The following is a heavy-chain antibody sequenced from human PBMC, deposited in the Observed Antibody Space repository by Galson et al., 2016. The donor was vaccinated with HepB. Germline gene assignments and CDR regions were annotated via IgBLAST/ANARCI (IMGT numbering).Heavy chain of an antibody. J-gene: IGHJ5*01. CDR1: GFTFSVYW. CDR2: IGPDRIYT. D-gene: IGHD3-16*01. Sequence: SLRLSCAASGFTFSVYWMHWVRQAPGKGLVWVARIGPDRIYTNYADSVQGRFTISRDDAKNTLSLQMNSLRAEDTAVYYCARSTLENSFDSWGRGTLVTVSS. CDR3: ARSTLENSFDS. V-gene: IGHV3-74*01.